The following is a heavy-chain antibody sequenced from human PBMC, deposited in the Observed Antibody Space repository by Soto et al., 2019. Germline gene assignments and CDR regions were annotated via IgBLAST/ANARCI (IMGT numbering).Heavy chain of an antibody. Sequence: QVQLVQSGAEVKKPGSSVKVSCKASGGTFSSYAISWVRQAPGQGLEWMGGIIPIFGTANYAQKFQGRVTITADESTSTAYMERSSLRSEDTAVYYCARHRGLQGSGWYSDYYYGMDVWGQGTTVTVSS. D-gene: IGHD6-19*01. J-gene: IGHJ6*02. CDR3: ARHRGLQGSGWYSDYYYGMDV. V-gene: IGHV1-69*01. CDR1: GGTFSSYA. CDR2: IIPIFGTA.